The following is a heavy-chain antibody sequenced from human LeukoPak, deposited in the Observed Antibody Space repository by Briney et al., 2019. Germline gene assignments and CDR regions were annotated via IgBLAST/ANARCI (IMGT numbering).Heavy chain of an antibody. V-gene: IGHV4-4*07. Sequence: SETLSLTCTVSGGSISSYYWSWLRQLAGKGLEWIGRIYTSGSTSYNPSLKSRVTMSVDTSKNQFSLKLSSVTAADTAVYYCARDDNYDFWSGSWFDPWGQGTLVTVSS. CDR2: IYTSGST. J-gene: IGHJ5*02. CDR3: ARDDNYDFWSGSWFDP. CDR1: GGSISSYY. D-gene: IGHD3-3*01.